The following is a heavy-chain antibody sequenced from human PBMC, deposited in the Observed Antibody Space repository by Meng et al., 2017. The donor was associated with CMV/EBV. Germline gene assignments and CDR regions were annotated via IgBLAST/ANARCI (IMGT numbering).Heavy chain of an antibody. Sequence: GGSLRLSCAASGFTVSSNYMSWVRQAPGKGLEWVSSISSSSSYIYYADSVKGRFTISRDNAKNSLYLQMNSLRAEDTAVYYCARDYPLRSYVGYGMDVWGQGTTVTVSS. CDR1: GFTVSSNY. J-gene: IGHJ6*02. CDR3: ARDYPLRSYVGYGMDV. V-gene: IGHV3-21*01. D-gene: IGHD3-3*01. CDR2: ISSSSSYI.